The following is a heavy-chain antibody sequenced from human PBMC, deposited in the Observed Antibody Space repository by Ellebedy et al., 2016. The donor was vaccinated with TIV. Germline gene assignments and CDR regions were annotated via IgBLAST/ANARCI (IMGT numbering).Heavy chain of an antibody. V-gene: IGHV5-10-1*01. J-gene: IGHJ4*02. D-gene: IGHD3-9*01. CDR1: GYSFTSYW. CDR2: IDPSDSYT. Sequence: GGSLRLSXKGSGYSFTSYWISWVRQMPGKGLEWMGKIDPSDSYTKYSPSFRGHVTISADKSISTAYLQWSSLKASDSAMFYCARRLTEYDINMYYFDQWGQGTLVTVSS. CDR3: ARRLTEYDINMYYFDQ.